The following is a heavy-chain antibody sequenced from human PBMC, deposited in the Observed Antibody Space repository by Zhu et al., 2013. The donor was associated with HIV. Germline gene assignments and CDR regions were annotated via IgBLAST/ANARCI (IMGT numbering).Heavy chain of an antibody. V-gene: IGHV1-69*06. CDR3: ASEDGQSGFDN. Sequence: QVRRRCRSGAEVKKAWVLGEGLLQGFWSTFNNYAISWVRQAPGQGLQWMGMIIPVFGTADYAQNFQGRVTITADKSTSEVYMELRSLTSEDTGVFYCASEDGQSGFDNWGQGTLLTVSS. CDR1: STFNNYA. D-gene: IGHD5-12*01. CDR2: IIPVFGTA. J-gene: IGHJ4*02.